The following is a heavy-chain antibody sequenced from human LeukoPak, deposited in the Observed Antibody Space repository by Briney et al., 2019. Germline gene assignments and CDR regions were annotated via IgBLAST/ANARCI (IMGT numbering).Heavy chain of an antibody. CDR3: AKLLVGAPKIFDAFDI. D-gene: IGHD1-26*01. CDR2: ISYDGSNK. J-gene: IGHJ3*02. Sequence: GGSLRLSCAASGFTFSSYGMHWVRQAPGKGLEWVEVISYDGSNKYYADSVKGRFPISRDNSKNTLYLQMNSLRAEDTAVYYCAKLLVGAPKIFDAFDIWGQGTMVTVSS. V-gene: IGHV3-30*18. CDR1: GFTFSSYG.